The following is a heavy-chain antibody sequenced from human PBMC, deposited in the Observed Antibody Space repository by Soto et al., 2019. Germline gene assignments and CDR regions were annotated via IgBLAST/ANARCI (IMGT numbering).Heavy chain of an antibody. CDR1: GGSIRSGDYY. J-gene: IGHJ5*02. Sequence: QVQLQESGPGLVKPSQTLSLTCTVSGGSIRSGDYYWSWIRQQPGKGLEWIGYIYYSGSAYYNSSLRCRVTIPVDTTNNPFSLKMSAVTAADTAVYYCARWWSGSRQRFDPRGQGTLVIVSS. D-gene: IGHD3-3*01. CDR2: IYYSGSA. CDR3: ARWWSGSRQRFDP. V-gene: IGHV4-31*03.